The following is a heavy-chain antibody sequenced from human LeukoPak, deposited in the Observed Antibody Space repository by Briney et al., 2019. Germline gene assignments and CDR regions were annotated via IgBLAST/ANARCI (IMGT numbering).Heavy chain of an antibody. D-gene: IGHD6-13*01. Sequence: GGSLRLSCAASGFTFDDYAMHWVRQAPGKGLEWVSGISWNSGSIGYADSVKGRFTIPRDNAKNSLYLQMNSLRAEDTALYYCAKDYGYSSSWLDSWGQGTLVTVSS. CDR1: GFTFDDYA. CDR3: AKDYGYSSSWLDS. V-gene: IGHV3-9*01. CDR2: ISWNSGSI. J-gene: IGHJ4*02.